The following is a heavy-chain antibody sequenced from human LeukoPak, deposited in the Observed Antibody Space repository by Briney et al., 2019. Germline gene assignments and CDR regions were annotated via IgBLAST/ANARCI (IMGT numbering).Heavy chain of an antibody. CDR2: IYYSGST. J-gene: IGHJ4*02. D-gene: IGHD3-10*01. V-gene: IGHV4-39*07. CDR1: GGSIRSSSYY. Sequence: PSETLSLTCTVSGGSIRSSSYYWGWIRQPPGKGLEWIGSIYYSGSTYYNPSLKSRVTISVDTSKNQFSLKLSSVTAADTAVYYCARDTAGNYFDYWGQGTLVTVSS. CDR3: ARDTAGNYFDY.